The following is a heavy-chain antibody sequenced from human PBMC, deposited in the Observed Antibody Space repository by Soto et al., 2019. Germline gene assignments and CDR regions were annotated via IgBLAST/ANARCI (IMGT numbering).Heavy chain of an antibody. CDR3: ARENFGVVIHDAFDL. Sequence: QVQLQESGPGLVKTSQTLSLTCTVSGGSVSSGGYYWNWIRQHPGKGLEWLGYIFDSETAYYNPSLKSRLTIAMDPSKTQFSVKVTSVTPADTAVYYCARENFGVVIHDAFDLWGQGTMVTVSS. J-gene: IGHJ3*01. CDR1: GGSVSSGGYY. CDR2: IFDSETA. V-gene: IGHV4-31*03. D-gene: IGHD3-3*01.